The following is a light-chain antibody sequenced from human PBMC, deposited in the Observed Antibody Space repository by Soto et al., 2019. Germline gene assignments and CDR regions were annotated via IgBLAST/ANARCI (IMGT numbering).Light chain of an antibody. CDR3: QQYGDSSWT. V-gene: IGKV3-20*01. Sequence: EIVLTQSPGTLSLSPGERATLSCRASQSVTSNYLAWFQQKPGQAPRLLIYGASTRATAIPDRFSGSGSGTDFTLTISRLEPDDFAVYYCQQYGDSSWTFGQGTKV. J-gene: IGKJ1*01. CDR2: GAS. CDR1: QSVTSNY.